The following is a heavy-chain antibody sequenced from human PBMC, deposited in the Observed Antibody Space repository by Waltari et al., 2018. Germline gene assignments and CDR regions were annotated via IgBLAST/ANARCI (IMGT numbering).Heavy chain of an antibody. CDR2: TSAYKGNT. CDR3: ARDLYGDYRVPRLY. J-gene: IGHJ4*02. D-gene: IGHD4-17*01. CDR1: GYTFTSDG. Sequence: QVQLVPSGAEVKKPGASVKVSCKASGYTFTSDGISWVRQAPGQGLEWRGWTSAYKGNTNNAQEVQGRVTMTTDPPTSTAYMELRSLRSDDTAVYYCARDLYGDYRVPRLYLGQGTLVTVSS. V-gene: IGHV1-18*01.